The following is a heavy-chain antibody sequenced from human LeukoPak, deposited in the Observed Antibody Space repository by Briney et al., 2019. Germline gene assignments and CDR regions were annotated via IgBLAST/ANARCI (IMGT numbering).Heavy chain of an antibody. Sequence: PGGSLRLSCAASGFTFTSYSMNWVRPAPGKGLGWVSSIISSSSYIYYADSVKGRFTISRDNAKNSLFLQMNSLRAGDTAVYYCARDSDFDSSGYYPYYYYYYNMDVWGQGTTVTVSS. D-gene: IGHD3-22*01. J-gene: IGHJ6*02. V-gene: IGHV3-21*01. CDR2: IISSSSYI. CDR1: GFTFTSYS. CDR3: ARDSDFDSSGYYPYYYYYYNMDV.